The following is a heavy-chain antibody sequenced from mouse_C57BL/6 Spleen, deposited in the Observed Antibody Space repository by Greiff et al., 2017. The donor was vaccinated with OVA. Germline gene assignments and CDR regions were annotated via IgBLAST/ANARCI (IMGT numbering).Heavy chain of an antibody. D-gene: IGHD2-5*01. CDR1: GFTFTDYY. Sequence: EVKLVESGGGLVQPGGSLSLSCAASGFTFTDYYMSWVRQPPGKALEWLGFIRNKANGYTTEYSASVKGRFTISRDNSQSILYLQMNALRAEDSATYYCASYYYSNYYYFDYWGQGTTLTVSS. CDR3: ASYYYSNYYYFDY. CDR2: IRNKANGYTT. J-gene: IGHJ2*01. V-gene: IGHV7-3*01.